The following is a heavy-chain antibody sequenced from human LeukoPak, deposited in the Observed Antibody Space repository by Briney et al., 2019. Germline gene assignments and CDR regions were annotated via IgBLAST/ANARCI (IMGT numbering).Heavy chain of an antibody. CDR2: ISSSSSYI. Sequence: GGSLRLSCAASGFTFSSYSMNWVRQAPGKGLEWVSSISSSSSYIYYADSVKGRFTISRDNAKNSLYLQMNSLRAEDTAVYYCARVMPPYITMVRGVVDYWGQGTLVTVSS. J-gene: IGHJ4*02. CDR1: GFTFSSYS. CDR3: ARVMPPYITMVRGVVDY. D-gene: IGHD3-10*01. V-gene: IGHV3-21*01.